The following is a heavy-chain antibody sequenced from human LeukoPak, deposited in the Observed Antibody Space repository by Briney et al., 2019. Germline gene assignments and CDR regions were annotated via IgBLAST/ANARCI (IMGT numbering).Heavy chain of an antibody. CDR2: INPNSGGT. CDR1: GYTFTGYY. D-gene: IGHD2/OR15-2a*01. V-gene: IGHV1-2*02. Sequence: GASVKVSCKASGYTFTGYYMHWVRQAPGQGLEWMGWINPNSGGTNYAQKFQGRVTMTRDTSISTAYMELSRLRSDDTAVYYCARNSRPNYYYYYMDVWGKGTTVTVSS. J-gene: IGHJ6*03. CDR3: ARNSRPNYYYYYMDV.